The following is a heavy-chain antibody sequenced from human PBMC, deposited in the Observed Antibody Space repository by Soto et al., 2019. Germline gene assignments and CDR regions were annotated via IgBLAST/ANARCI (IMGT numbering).Heavy chain of an antibody. Sequence: GGSLRLSCVASGFTFSNYAMSWVRQAPGKGLEWASGISASGRDTYYADSVKDRFTISRDSFKNTLYLQMNSLRAEDTGTYYCAKGKTSGWYYFDYWGQGALVTVSS. CDR3: AKGKTSGWYYFDY. CDR1: GFTFSNYA. V-gene: IGHV3-23*01. CDR2: ISASGRDT. D-gene: IGHD6-19*01. J-gene: IGHJ4*02.